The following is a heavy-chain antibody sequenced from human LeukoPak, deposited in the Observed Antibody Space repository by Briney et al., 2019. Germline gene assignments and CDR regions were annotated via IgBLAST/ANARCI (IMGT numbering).Heavy chain of an antibody. D-gene: IGHD3-9*01. CDR3: ARPRNDILSGFHYYYGMDV. CDR1: GFTFSSYW. V-gene: IGHV3-74*01. CDR2: INSDGRST. Sequence: GGSMRLSCAASGFTFSSYWMHWVRQAPGKGLVWVSRINSDGRSTSYADSVKGRFTISRDNAKNTLYLQMNSLRAEDTAVYYCARPRNDILSGFHYYYGMDVWGQGTAVTVSS. J-gene: IGHJ6*02.